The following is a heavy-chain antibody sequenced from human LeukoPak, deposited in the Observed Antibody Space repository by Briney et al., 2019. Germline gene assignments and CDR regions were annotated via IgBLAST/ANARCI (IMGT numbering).Heavy chain of an antibody. J-gene: IGHJ3*02. Sequence: SVKVSCKASGGTFSSYAISWVRQAPGQGLEWMGRIIPIFGAANYAQKFQGRVTITTDESTSTAYMELSSLRSEDTAVYYCARDLAGGYDIDAFDIWGQGTMVTVSS. V-gene: IGHV1-69*05. CDR2: IIPIFGAA. D-gene: IGHD5-12*01. CDR3: ARDLAGGYDIDAFDI. CDR1: GGTFSSYA.